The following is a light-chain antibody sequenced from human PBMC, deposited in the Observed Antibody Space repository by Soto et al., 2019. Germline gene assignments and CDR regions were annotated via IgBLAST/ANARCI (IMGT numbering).Light chain of an antibody. CDR3: QSYDSSLSALV. Sequence: QSVLTQPPSVSGAPGQRVTISCTGSSSNIGAGYDVHWYQQLPGTAPKLLIYGNSNRPSGVPDRFSGSKSGTSASLAITGLQAEDEADYYCQSYDSSLSALVFGGGTQLNVL. CDR1: SSNIGAGYD. V-gene: IGLV1-40*01. CDR2: GNS. J-gene: IGLJ2*01.